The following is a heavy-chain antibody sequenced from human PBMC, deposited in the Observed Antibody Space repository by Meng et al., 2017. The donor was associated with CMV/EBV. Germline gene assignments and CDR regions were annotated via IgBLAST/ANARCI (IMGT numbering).Heavy chain of an antibody. CDR3: AGTYYYDSSGYYYSAFGI. V-gene: IGHV3-15*01. CDR1: GFTFSNAW. D-gene: IGHD3-22*01. CDR2: IKSKTDGGTT. J-gene: IGHJ3*02. Sequence: GESLKISCAASGFTFSNAWMSWVRQAPGRGLEWVGRIKSKTDGGTTDYAAPVKGRFTISRDDSKNTLYLQMNSLKTEDTAVYYCAGTYYYDSSGYYYSAFGIWGQGTMVTVSS.